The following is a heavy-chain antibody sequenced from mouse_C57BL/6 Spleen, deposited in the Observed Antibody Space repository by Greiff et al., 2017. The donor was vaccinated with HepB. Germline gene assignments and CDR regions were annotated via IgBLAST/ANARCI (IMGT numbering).Heavy chain of an antibody. V-gene: IGHV1-61*01. CDR3: ARYRSSYPYWYFDV. CDR2: IYPSDSET. D-gene: IGHD1-1*01. Sequence: VQLQQPGAELVRPGSSVKLSCKASGYTFTSYWMDWVKQRPGQGLEWIGNIYPSDSETHYNQKFKDKATLTVDKSSSTAYMQLSSLTSEDSAVYYCARYRSSYPYWYFDVWGTGTTVTVSS. CDR1: GYTFTSYW. J-gene: IGHJ1*03.